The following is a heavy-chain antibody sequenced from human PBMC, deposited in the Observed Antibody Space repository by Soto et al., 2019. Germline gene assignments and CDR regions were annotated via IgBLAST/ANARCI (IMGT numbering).Heavy chain of an antibody. CDR1: GGSFSGYY. CDR2: INHSGST. J-gene: IGHJ6*03. D-gene: IGHD1-26*01. CDR3: ARVLGIVYYYYMDV. V-gene: IGHV4-34*01. Sequence: QVQLQQWGAGLLKPSETLSLTCAVYGGSFSGYYWSWIRQPPGKGLEWIGEINHSGSTNYNPSLKSRVTISVDTSKNQFSLKLSSVTAADTAVYYCARVLGIVYYYYMDVWGKGTTVTVSS.